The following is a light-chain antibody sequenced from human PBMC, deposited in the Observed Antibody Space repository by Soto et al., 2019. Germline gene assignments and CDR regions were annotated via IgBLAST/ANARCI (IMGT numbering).Light chain of an antibody. Sequence: DIQMTQSPSTLSASVGDRVTITCRASQSISSWLAWYQQKPGKAPKLLIYDASSLESGVPSRFSGSASGTEFTLTLSSLQPDDFASYYCQQYNSFPWTFGQGTKVDIK. CDR2: DAS. CDR1: QSISSW. CDR3: QQYNSFPWT. V-gene: IGKV1-5*01. J-gene: IGKJ1*01.